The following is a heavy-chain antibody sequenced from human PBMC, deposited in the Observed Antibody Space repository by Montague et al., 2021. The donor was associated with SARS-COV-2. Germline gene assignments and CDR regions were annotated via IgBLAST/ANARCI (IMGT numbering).Heavy chain of an antibody. Sequence: SLRLSFAASGFTFRHYGFSLFRLAPGKGLEWVSGIVDSGEVIHYSDAVKVRYTISRDSSMDTLFLQMNSLRAENTAIYYCAKGGTGTNMSFDYWGQGVLVAVSS. CDR3: AKGGTGTNMSFDY. D-gene: IGHD1-1*01. CDR1: GFTFRHYG. CDR2: IVDSGEVI. J-gene: IGHJ4*02. V-gene: IGHV3-23*01.